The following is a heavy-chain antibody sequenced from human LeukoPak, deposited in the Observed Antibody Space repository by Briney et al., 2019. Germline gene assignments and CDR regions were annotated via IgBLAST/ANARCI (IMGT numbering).Heavy chain of an antibody. CDR2: INSDGSST. CDR1: GFTFSSYW. J-gene: IGHJ4*02. Sequence: GGSLRLSCAASGFTFSSYWMHWVRQAPGKGLVWVSRINSDGSSTIYADSVKGRFTISRDNAKNTLYLQMNSLRAEDTAVYYCARSGVTAGLDYWGQGTLVTVSS. CDR3: ARSGVTAGLDY. V-gene: IGHV3-74*01. D-gene: IGHD4-23*01.